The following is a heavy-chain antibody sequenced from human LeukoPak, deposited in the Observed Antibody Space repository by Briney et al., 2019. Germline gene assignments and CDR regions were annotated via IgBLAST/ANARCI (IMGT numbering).Heavy chain of an antibody. CDR3: TTGSTLAPGLIDY. V-gene: IGHV3-15*01. CDR2: IKSKTDGGTT. CDR1: GFTFSNAW. Sequence: NPGGSLRLSCAASGFTFSNAWMSWVRQAPGKGLEWVGRIKSKTDGGTTDYAAPVKGRFTISRDDSKNTLYLQMNSLKTEDTAVYYCTTGSTLAPGLIDYWGQGTLVTVSS. D-gene: IGHD3-10*01. J-gene: IGHJ4*02.